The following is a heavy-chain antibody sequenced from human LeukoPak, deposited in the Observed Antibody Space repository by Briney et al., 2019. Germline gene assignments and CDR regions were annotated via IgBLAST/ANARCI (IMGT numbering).Heavy chain of an antibody. CDR1: GYTFSSNA. J-gene: IGHJ4*02. Sequence: EASVKVSCKASGYTFSSNAINWVRQAPGQGLEWMGWIDTNTGNPTYAQGFTGQFVFSLDTSVSTAYLQISSLKAEDTAEYFCARGYDSSGYFSDWGQGTLVTVSS. V-gene: IGHV7-4-1*02. D-gene: IGHD3-22*01. CDR3: ARGYDSSGYFSD. CDR2: IDTNTGNP.